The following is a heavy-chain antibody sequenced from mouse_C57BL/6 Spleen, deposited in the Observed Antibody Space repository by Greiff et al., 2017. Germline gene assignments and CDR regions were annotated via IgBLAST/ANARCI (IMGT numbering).Heavy chain of an antibody. CDR3: ARCSNYGAWFAY. CDR2: INPNNGGT. V-gene: IGHV1-26*01. Sequence: VQLQQSGPELVKPGASVKISCKASGYTFTDYYMNWVKQRHGKSLEWIGDINPNNGGTSYNQKFKGKATLTVDKSSSTAYMELRSLTSEDSAVYYCARCSNYGAWFAYWGQGTLVTVSA. J-gene: IGHJ3*01. CDR1: GYTFTDYY. D-gene: IGHD2-5*01.